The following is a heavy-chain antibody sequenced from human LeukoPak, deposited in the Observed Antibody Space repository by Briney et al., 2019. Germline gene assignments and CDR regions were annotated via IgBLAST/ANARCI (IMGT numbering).Heavy chain of an antibody. Sequence: GESLKISCKGSGYNFAKHWIGWVRQMPGKGLEWMGIVYPGDSDTRYSPSFQGQVTISADKSISTAYLQWSSLKASDTAMYYCARLTAAAGTLSDYWGQGTLVTVSS. J-gene: IGHJ4*02. V-gene: IGHV5-51*01. CDR2: VYPGDSDT. D-gene: IGHD6-13*01. CDR3: ARLTAAAGTLSDY. CDR1: GYNFAKHW.